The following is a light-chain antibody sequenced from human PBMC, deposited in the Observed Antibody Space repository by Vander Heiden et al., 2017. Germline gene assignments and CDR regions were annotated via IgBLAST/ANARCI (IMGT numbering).Light chain of an antibody. CDR3: ELWHRRSDHVV. J-gene: IGLJ3*02. V-gene: IGLV3-21*02. Sequence: SYVLTQPPSVSVAPGQTARITCGGDDIGSKGVHWYQQKPGQAPVLVIYDDTNRPSDIPDRISGSNSANTATLTISRGEAGDEADYYCELWHRRSDHVVFGGGTKLTVL. CDR2: DDT. CDR1: DIGSKG.